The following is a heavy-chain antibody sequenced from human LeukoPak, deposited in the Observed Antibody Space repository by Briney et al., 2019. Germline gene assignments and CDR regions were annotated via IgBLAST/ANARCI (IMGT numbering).Heavy chain of an antibody. D-gene: IGHD3-3*01. CDR2: SYPGDSDT. CDR1: GYSFANYW. CDR3: ARTTRLRFLEWSTTPFDY. J-gene: IGHJ4*02. V-gene: IGHV5-51*01. Sequence: GESLKISCKGSGYSFANYWIAWVRQMPGKGLEWMGISYPGDSDTRYSPSFQGQVTISADKSISTAYLQWSSLKASDTAMYYCARTTRLRFLEWSTTPFDYWGQGTLVTVSS.